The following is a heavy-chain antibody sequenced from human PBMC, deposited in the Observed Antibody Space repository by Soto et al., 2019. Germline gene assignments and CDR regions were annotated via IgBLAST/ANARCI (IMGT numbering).Heavy chain of an antibody. V-gene: IGHV3-7*03. CDR3: ATNTVTKVDDY. D-gene: IGHD4-17*01. Sequence: GGTLRPLCETSGFIFSNLWRSGFRQAPGEGLAWVANINHDGSERKDVDSVKGRFIISRDNAKNSLSLQMNSLRAEDTAVYYCATNTVTKVDDYWGKGARVTVSS. J-gene: IGHJ4*02. CDR2: INHDGSER. CDR1: GFIFSNLW.